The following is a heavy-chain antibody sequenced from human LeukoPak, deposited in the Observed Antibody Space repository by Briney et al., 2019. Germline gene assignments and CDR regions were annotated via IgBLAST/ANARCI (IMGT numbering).Heavy chain of an antibody. CDR3: ARQGDGGRAYDH. J-gene: IGHJ4*02. CDR1: GGSISKSTYN. Sequence: SETLSLTCTVSGGSISKSTYNWGWIRQPPGKGLEWIGTISDSGNTYSSPSLRRRVTISVDTSKNQFSLKLTSVTAADTGVYYCARQGDGGRAYDHWGQGPQVTVSS. V-gene: IGHV4-39*01. CDR2: ISDSGNT. D-gene: IGHD4-23*01.